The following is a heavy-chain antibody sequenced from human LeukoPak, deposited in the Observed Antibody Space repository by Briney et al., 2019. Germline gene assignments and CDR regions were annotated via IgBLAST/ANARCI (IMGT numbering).Heavy chain of an antibody. V-gene: IGHV3-66*01. J-gene: IGHJ4*02. D-gene: IGHD6-19*01. CDR2: IYSGGST. Sequence: TGGSLRLSCAASGFTVNSNYMSWVRQAPGKGLEWVSVIYSGGSTYYADSVKGRFTISRDNSKNTLYLQMNSLRAEDTAVYYCARDRVRIAVAGTFDYWGQGTLVTVSS. CDR3: ARDRVRIAVAGTFDY. CDR1: GFTVNSNY.